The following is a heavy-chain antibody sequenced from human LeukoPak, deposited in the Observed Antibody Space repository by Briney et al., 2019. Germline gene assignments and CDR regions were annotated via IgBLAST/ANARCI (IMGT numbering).Heavy chain of an antibody. V-gene: IGHV3-23*01. Sequence: PGGSLRLSCAASGFTFSSYAMSWVRQAPGKGLEWVSAISGSGGSTYYADSVKGRFTISRDNSKNTLYLQMNSLRAEDTAVYYCAKDYDILTGYYFGQVDYWGQGTLATVSS. CDR2: ISGSGGST. CDR3: AKDYDILTGYYFGQVDY. D-gene: IGHD3-9*01. J-gene: IGHJ4*02. CDR1: GFTFSSYA.